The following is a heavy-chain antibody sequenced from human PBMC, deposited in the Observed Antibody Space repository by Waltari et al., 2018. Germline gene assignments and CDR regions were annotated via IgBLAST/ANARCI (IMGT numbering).Heavy chain of an antibody. CDR1: GFRYDTYG. CDR2: IYPGDSDT. J-gene: IGHJ6*02. D-gene: IGHD4-4*01. Sequence: EVQRVQSGTEGKKPGESLKISCKASGFRYDTYGIAWVRQMPGKGLEWMGIIYPGDSDTRYSPSFQGQVTFSVDRSISTAYLQWTSLKASDTGIYYCARRNAHFHFGMDVWGQGTTVTVSS. CDR3: ARRNAHFHFGMDV. V-gene: IGHV5-51*01.